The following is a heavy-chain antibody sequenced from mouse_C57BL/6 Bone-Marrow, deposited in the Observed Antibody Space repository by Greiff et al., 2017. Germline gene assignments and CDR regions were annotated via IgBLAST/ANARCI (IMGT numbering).Heavy chain of an antibody. Sequence: EVQVVESGGGLVQPGESLKLSCESNEYEFPSHDMSWVRKTPEKRLELVAAINSDGSSTYYPDTMERRFIISRDNTKKTLYLQMSSLRSEDTALYYCARPITTREGFDYWGQGTTLTVSS. CDR2: INSDGSST. D-gene: IGHD2-4*01. CDR3: ARPITTREGFDY. J-gene: IGHJ2*01. CDR1: EYEFPSHD. V-gene: IGHV5-2*01.